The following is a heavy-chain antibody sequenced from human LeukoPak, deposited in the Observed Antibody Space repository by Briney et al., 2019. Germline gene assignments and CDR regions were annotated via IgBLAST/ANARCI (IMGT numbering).Heavy chain of an antibody. CDR3: ARGGFLTSGYSSSWEGTIIDY. J-gene: IGHJ4*02. CDR2: INPSGGST. D-gene: IGHD6-13*01. Sequence: ASVKVSCKASGYTFTNYYMHWVRQAPGQGLEWMGIINPSGGSTTYAQKFQGRVTMTRDTSTGTVYMELSSLRSEDTAMYYCARGGFLTSGYSSSWEGTIIDYWGQGTLVTVSS. V-gene: IGHV1-46*01. CDR1: GYTFTNYY.